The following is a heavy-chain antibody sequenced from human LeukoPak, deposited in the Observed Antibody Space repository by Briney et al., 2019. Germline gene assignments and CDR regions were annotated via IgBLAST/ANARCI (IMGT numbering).Heavy chain of an antibody. J-gene: IGHJ4*02. CDR1: GYTFTSYA. D-gene: IGHD3-9*01. CDR3: ARDKWELRYFDWLSTLFYY. CDR2: INAGNGNT. V-gene: IGHV1-3*01. Sequence: GASVKVSCMASGYTFTSYAMHWVRQAPGQRLEWMGWINAGNGNTKYSQKFQGRVTITRDTSASTAYMELSSLRSEDTAVYYCARDKWELRYFDWLSTLFYYWGQGTLVTVSS.